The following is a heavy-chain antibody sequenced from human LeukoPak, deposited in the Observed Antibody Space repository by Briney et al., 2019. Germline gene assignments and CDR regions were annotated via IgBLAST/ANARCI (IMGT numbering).Heavy chain of an antibody. CDR1: GDSISSVDYY. CDR2: VYYTGST. D-gene: IGHD1-26*01. J-gene: IGHJ4*02. V-gene: IGHV4-30-4*08. CDR3: ARERGSYCYFDY. Sequence: SETLSLTCTVSGDSISSVDYYWGWIRQSPGKGLEWIGYVYYTGSTYYNPSLKSRLTISVDTSKNQFSLRLHSVTAADTAVYYCARERGSYCYFDYWGQGTLVTVSS.